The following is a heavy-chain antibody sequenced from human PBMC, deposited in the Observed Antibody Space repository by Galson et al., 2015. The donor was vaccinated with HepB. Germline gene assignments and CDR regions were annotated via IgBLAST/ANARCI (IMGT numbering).Heavy chain of an antibody. CDR2: IYSGGST. V-gene: IGHV3-53*01. CDR1: GFTVSSNY. Sequence: SLRLSCAASGFTVSSNYMSWVRQAPGKGLEWVSVIYSGGSTYYADSVKGRFTISRDNSKNTLYLQMNSLRAEDTAVYYCARWMDGSGSYYNVRYFDYWGQGTLVTVSS. D-gene: IGHD3-10*01. J-gene: IGHJ4*02. CDR3: ARWMDGSGSYYNVRYFDY.